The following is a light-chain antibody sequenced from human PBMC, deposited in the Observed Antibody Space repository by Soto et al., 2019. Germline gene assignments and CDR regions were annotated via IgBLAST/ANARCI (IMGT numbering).Light chain of an antibody. J-gene: IGKJ2*01. V-gene: IGKV3-20*01. Sequence: ELVLTQSPDTLSLSPGERATLSCRASQSVSSTYLAWYRHKPGQAPRLLIYVASSRAAGIPDRFSGSGSGTDFTLTISRLEPEDFAVYYCHQYGSSRHTFGQGTKVEIK. CDR1: QSVSSTY. CDR3: HQYGSSRHT. CDR2: VAS.